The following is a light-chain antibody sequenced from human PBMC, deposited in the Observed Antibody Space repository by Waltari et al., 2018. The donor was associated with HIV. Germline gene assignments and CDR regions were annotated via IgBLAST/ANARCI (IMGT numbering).Light chain of an antibody. J-gene: IGLJ3*02. V-gene: IGLV4-69*01. CDR2: LNSDGSH. CDR3: QTWSV. Sequence: QLVLTQSPSASASLGASVKLTCTLSSGHSSYAIAWHQQQPEKGPRYLMKLNSDGSHSKGDGIPDRFSGSSSGAERYLTISSLQSDDEADYYCQTWSVFGGGTKLTVL. CDR1: SGHSSYA.